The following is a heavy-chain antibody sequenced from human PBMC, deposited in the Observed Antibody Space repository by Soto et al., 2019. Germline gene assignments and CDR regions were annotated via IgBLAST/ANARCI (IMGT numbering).Heavy chain of an antibody. J-gene: IGHJ4*02. CDR2: ISAGGADT. Sequence: EVQLLESGGGLVQPGGSLRLSCAASGFTFSTYPMSWVRQAPGKGLEWVSGISAGGADTPYADSVKGRFTISRDNSKNMLYLQMNSLRVEDTAVYYCATKLAGHNPFDDWGQGTLVTVSS. V-gene: IGHV3-23*01. CDR3: ATKLAGHNPFDD. D-gene: IGHD1-1*01. CDR1: GFTFSTYP.